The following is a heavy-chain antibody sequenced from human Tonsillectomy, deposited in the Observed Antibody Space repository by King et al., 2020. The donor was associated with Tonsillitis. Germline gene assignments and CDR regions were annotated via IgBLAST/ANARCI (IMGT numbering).Heavy chain of an antibody. V-gene: IGHV3-9*01. CDR2: ISWNSNSI. J-gene: IGHJ4*02. D-gene: IGHD2-8*01. CDR1: GFTFDDYA. CDR3: AKNIHHGYCTNGVCPGYFDY. Sequence: VQLVESGGGLVQPGRSLRLSCTASGFTFDDYAMHWVRQAPGKGLEWVSGISWNSNSIGYADSVKGRFTISRDNAKNSLYLQLNSLRAEDTALYYCAKNIHHGYCTNGVCPGYFDYWGQGALVTVSS.